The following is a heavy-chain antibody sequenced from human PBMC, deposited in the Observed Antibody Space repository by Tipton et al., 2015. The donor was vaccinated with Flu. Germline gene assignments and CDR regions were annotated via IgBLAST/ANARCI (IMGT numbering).Heavy chain of an antibody. D-gene: IGHD3-3*01. CDR3: ARDHPPSITVLGEITDYFGMAV. Sequence: SLRLSCAASGFTFSDYYMSWIRQAPGKGLEWVSHISSSGSTINYADSVKGRFTISRDNAENSLYLQMNSLRAEDTAVYYCARDHPPSITVLGEITDYFGMAVWGQGTTVTVSS. CDR1: GFTFSDYY. J-gene: IGHJ6*02. V-gene: IGHV3-11*01. CDR2: ISSSGSTI.